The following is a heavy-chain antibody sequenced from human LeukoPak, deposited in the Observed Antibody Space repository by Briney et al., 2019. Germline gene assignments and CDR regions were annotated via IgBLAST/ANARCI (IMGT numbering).Heavy chain of an antibody. CDR2: LYYSGST. J-gene: IGHJ6*03. V-gene: IGHV4-59*01. CDR3: ARMGFSSSGLIDYYYYVDV. Sequence: PSETLSLTRTLSLGPISTYYWRGIRQPPPKELAWIDYLYYSGSTTKYNPSLKSRATISLDTSKNQLFLNLNSVTAAGTAAYYCARMGFSSSGLIDYYYYVDVWGRGTTVTVSS. CDR1: LGPISTYY. D-gene: IGHD6-6*01.